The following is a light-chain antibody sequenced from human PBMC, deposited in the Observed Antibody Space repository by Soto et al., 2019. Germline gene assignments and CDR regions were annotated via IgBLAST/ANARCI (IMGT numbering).Light chain of an antibody. CDR1: GSNIGAPYD. Sequence: QSVLTQPPSLSGAPGQRVTISCTGSGSNIGAPYDVHWYQHLPGTAPKLLIYGSTNRPSGVPGRFSGSKSGTSASLAITGLQAEDEADYYCQSYDSSLRGYVFGAGTKVTVL. CDR3: QSYDSSLRGYV. CDR2: GST. J-gene: IGLJ1*01. V-gene: IGLV1-40*01.